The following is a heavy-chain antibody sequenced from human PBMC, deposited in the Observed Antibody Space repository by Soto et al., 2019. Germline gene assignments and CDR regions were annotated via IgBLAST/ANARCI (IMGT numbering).Heavy chain of an antibody. J-gene: IGHJ6*02. V-gene: IGHV1-2*02. CDR3: ARDGGADCSSTSCHGEVDYYYYGMDV. D-gene: IGHD2-2*01. Sequence: ASVKVSCKASGYTFTGYYMHWVRQAPGQGLEWMGWINPNSGGTNYAQKFQGRVTMTRDTSISTAYMEPSRLRSDDTAMYYCARDGGADCSSTSCHGEVDYYYYGMDVWGQGTTVTVSS. CDR2: INPNSGGT. CDR1: GYTFTGYY.